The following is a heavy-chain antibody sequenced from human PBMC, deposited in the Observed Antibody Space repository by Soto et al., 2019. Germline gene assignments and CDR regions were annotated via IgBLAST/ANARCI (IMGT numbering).Heavy chain of an antibody. Sequence: LSETLSLTCTVSGGSISSSSYYWGWIRQPPGKGLEWIGSIYYSGSTYYNPSLKSRVTISVDTSKNQFSLKLSSVTAADTAVYYCARRYDFWSGRLDYWGQGTLVTVSS. CDR1: GGSISSSSYY. CDR3: ARRYDFWSGRLDY. D-gene: IGHD3-3*01. J-gene: IGHJ4*02. V-gene: IGHV4-39*01. CDR2: IYYSGST.